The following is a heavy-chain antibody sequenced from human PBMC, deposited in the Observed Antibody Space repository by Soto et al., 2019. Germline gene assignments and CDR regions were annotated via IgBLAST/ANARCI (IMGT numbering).Heavy chain of an antibody. CDR3: ARFAGVRPSLNGAFDI. V-gene: IGHV1-69*02. CDR1: GGTCSSYT. D-gene: IGHD1-1*01. J-gene: IGHJ3*02. CDR2: IIPILGIA. Sequence: QVQLVQSGAEVKKPGSSVKVSCKASGGTCSSYTISWVRQAPGQGLEWMGRIIPILGIANYAQKFQGRVTMTADNSTSTAYMELSSLRFEDTAVYYCARFAGVRPSLNGAFDIGGQGTMVTVSS.